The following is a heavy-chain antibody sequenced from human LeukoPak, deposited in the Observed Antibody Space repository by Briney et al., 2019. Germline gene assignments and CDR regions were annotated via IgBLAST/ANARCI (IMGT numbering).Heavy chain of an antibody. CDR2: ISYSGNT. Sequence: SETLSLTCTVSGGSINNYYWSWIRQPPGKGLEWIGHISYSGNTNYNSSLRSRVTISVDTSNNQFSLRLSSVTAADTAVYYCATDSYTGSHFEDTVDIWGQGTMVTVSS. CDR1: GGSINNYY. V-gene: IGHV4-59*01. J-gene: IGHJ3*02. D-gene: IGHD1-26*01. CDR3: ATDSYTGSHFEDTVDI.